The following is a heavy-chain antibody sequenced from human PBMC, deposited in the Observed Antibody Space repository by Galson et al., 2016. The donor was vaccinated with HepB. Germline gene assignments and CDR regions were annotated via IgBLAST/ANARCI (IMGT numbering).Heavy chain of an antibody. J-gene: IGHJ6*02. CDR3: ARMFRGAGSYYKYYYYYGMDV. D-gene: IGHD3-10*01. CDR2: IDWDDDK. CDR1: GFSLSTSGVG. V-gene: IGHV2-70*01. Sequence: PALVKPTQTLTLTCTFSGFSLSTSGVGVSWIRQPPGKALEWLALIDWDDDKYYSTSLQTRLTISKDTSKNQVVLTMTNMDPVDTGTYYCARMFRGAGSYYKYYYYYGMDVWGQGTTVTVSS.